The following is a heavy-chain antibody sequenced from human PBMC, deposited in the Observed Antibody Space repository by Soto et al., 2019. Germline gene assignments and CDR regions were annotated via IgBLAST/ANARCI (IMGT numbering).Heavy chain of an antibody. J-gene: IGHJ3*02. CDR2: ISHDGSNK. CDR1: GFTFSSYD. Sequence: PGGSLRLSCAASGFTFSSYDMHWVRQAPGKGLEWVAVISHDGSNKHYADSVKGRFTISRDDSKNTLYLQMNSLRAEDTAVYYCATIPGTLDAFDIWRQGTMVTVSS. CDR3: ATIPGTLDAFDI. V-gene: IGHV3-30-3*01. D-gene: IGHD2-2*01.